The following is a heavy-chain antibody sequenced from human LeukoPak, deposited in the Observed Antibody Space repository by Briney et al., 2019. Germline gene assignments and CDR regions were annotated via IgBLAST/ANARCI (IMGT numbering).Heavy chain of an antibody. CDR3: ARPRMPHKYYYMDV. D-gene: IGHD2-15*01. CDR1: GGSISSYY. Sequence: SETLSLTCTVSGGSISSYYWSWIRQPPGKGLEWIGEINHSGSTNYNPSLKSRVTISVDTSKNQFSLKLSSVTAADTAVYYCARPRMPHKYYYMDVWGKGTTVTISS. V-gene: IGHV4-34*01. J-gene: IGHJ6*03. CDR2: INHSGST.